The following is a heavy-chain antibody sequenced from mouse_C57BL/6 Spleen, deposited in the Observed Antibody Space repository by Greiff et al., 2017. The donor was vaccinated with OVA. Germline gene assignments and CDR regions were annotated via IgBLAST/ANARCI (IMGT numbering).Heavy chain of an antibody. Sequence: VQLQQSGAELMKPGASVKLSCKATGYTFTGYWIEWVKQRPGHGLEWIGEILPGSGSTNYNEKFKGKATFTADTSSNTAYMQLSSLTTKDSAIYYCAREGDSNYFAYWGQGTLVTVSA. D-gene: IGHD2-5*01. CDR2: ILPGSGST. CDR3: AREGDSNYFAY. J-gene: IGHJ3*01. CDR1: GYTFTGYW. V-gene: IGHV1-9*01.